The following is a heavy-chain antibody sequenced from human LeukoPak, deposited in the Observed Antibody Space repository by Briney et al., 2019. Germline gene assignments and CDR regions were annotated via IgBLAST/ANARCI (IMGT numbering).Heavy chain of an antibody. V-gene: IGHV1-2*02. CDR2: INPNSGGT. J-gene: IGHJ6*03. CDR3: ARDSRGTMVRGVTGYYYYMDV. D-gene: IGHD3-10*01. CDR1: GYIFTDYY. Sequence: GASVKVSCKASGYIFTDYYMHWVRQAPGQGLEWMGWINPNSGGTNYAQKFQGRVTMTRDTSISTAYMELSRLRSDDTAVYYCARDSRGTMVRGVTGYYYYMDVWGKGTTVTISS.